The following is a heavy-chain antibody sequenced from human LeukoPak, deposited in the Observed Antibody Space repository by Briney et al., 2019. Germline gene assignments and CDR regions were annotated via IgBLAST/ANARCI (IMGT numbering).Heavy chain of an antibody. V-gene: IGHV1-18*01. Sequence: ASVKVSCKASGYTFTSYGIRWVRQAPGQGLEWMGWISAYNGNTNYAQKLQGRVTMTTDTSTSTAYMELRSLRSDDTAVYYCARDPYYDFWSGYYRGFDPWGQGTLVTVSS. J-gene: IGHJ5*02. CDR3: ARDPYYDFWSGYYRGFDP. CDR2: ISAYNGNT. D-gene: IGHD3-3*01. CDR1: GYTFTSYG.